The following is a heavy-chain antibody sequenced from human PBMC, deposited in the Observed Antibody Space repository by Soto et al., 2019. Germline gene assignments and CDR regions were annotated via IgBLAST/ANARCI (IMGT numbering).Heavy chain of an antibody. D-gene: IGHD2-21*01. CDR1: GFTFGDYA. CDR2: IRSKAYGGTT. V-gene: IGHV3-49*03. J-gene: IGHJ4*02. Sequence: PGGSLRLSCTASGFTFGDYAMSWFRQAPGKGLEWVGFIRSKAYGGTTEYAASVKGRFTISRDDSKSIAYLQMNSLKTEDTAVYYCTRGSTYCGGDCLYRGSYYCDYWGQGTLVTVSS. CDR3: TRGSTYCGGDCLYRGSYYCDY.